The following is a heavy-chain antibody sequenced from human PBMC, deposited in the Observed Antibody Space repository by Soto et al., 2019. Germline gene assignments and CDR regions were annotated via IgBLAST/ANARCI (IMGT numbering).Heavy chain of an antibody. CDR1: GDTFSTYI. J-gene: IGHJ3*01. V-gene: IGHV1-69*02. CDR2: IISILGVA. D-gene: IGHD1-1*01. Sequence: VASVKVSCKAPGDTFSTYIIIWARQAPGQGLEWMGRIISILGVANYAQKFQDRVTITADKSTSTAYMELNSLRSEDTAVYYCARGGSDAFDVWGQGTTVTVSS. CDR3: ARGGSDAFDV.